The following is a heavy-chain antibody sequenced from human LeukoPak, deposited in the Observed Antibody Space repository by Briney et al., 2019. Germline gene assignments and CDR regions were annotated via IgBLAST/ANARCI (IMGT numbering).Heavy chain of an antibody. Sequence: EASVKVSCKASGGTFSSYAISWVRQAPGQGLEWMGRIIPILGIANYAQRFQGRVTITADKSTSTAYMELSSLRSEDTAVYYCARVGDRYCSSTSCSFDYWGHGTLVTVSS. CDR3: ARVGDRYCSSTSCSFDY. CDR2: IIPILGIA. J-gene: IGHJ4*01. CDR1: GGTFSSYA. V-gene: IGHV1-69*04. D-gene: IGHD2-2*01.